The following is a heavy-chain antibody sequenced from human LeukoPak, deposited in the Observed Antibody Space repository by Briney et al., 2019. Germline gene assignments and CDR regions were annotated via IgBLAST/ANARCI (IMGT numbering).Heavy chain of an antibody. V-gene: IGHV3-21*01. CDR3: ARDGTPPIYCSGGSCYGNSDY. CDR1: GFTFSSYS. CDR2: ISSSSSYI. J-gene: IGHJ4*02. Sequence: GGSLRLSCAASGFTFSSYSMNWVRQAPGKGLEWVSFISSSSSYIYYADSVKGRFTISRDNAKNTLYLQMNSLRAEDTAVYYCARDGTPPIYCSGGSCYGNSDYWGQGTLVTVSS. D-gene: IGHD2-15*01.